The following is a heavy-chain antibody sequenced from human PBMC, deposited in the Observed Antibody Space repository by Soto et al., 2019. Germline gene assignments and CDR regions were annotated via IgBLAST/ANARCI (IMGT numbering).Heavy chain of an antibody. CDR3: AKDFAWKQWLVPSAFDI. V-gene: IGHV3-30*18. J-gene: IGHJ3*02. D-gene: IGHD6-19*01. CDR2: ISYDGSNK. Sequence: GGSLRLSCAASGFTFSSYGMHWVRQAPGKGLEWVAVISYDGSNKYYADSVKGRFTISRDNSKNTLYLQMNSLRAEDTAVYYCAKDFAWKQWLVPSAFDIWGQGTMVTVSS. CDR1: GFTFSSYG.